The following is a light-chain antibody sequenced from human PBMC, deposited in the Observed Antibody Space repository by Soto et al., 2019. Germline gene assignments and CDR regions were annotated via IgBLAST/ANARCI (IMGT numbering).Light chain of an antibody. J-gene: IGKJ1*01. CDR1: QSVSSSY. CDR3: QQYGSSPRT. V-gene: IGKV3-20*01. CDR2: GAS. Sequence: EIVLTQSPGTLYLSPGERATLSCRASQSVSSSYLAWYQQKPGQAPRLLIYGASSRATGIPDRFSGSGSGTDFTLTISRLEPEDFAVYYCQQYGSSPRTFGQWTKVEIK.